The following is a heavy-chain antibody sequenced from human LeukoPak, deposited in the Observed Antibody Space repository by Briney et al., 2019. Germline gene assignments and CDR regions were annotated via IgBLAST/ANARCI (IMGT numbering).Heavy chain of an antibody. Sequence: PSETLSLTCSVSGGSISSSYYYWGWIRQPPGKGLEWIGTIYYSGSTYYNPSLKSRITISVYTSKNQFSLKLSSVTAADTAVYYCARTTMVRGTYYMDVWGKGTTVTISS. CDR3: ARTTMVRGTYYMDV. J-gene: IGHJ6*03. D-gene: IGHD3-10*01. CDR1: GGSISSSYYY. CDR2: IYYSGST. V-gene: IGHV4-39*07.